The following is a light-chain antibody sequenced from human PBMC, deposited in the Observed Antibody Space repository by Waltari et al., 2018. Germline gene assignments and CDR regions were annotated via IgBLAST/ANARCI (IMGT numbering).Light chain of an antibody. CDR2: LSS. CDR1: QAVSTW. Sequence: IQMTQSPSSLSASVGETVTISCRASQAVSTWLAWYQQRPGKAPKVLIYLSSSLQTGVPSRFAGSGSGTEFTLTISSLQPEDAATYFCQQTRTYPLTFGGGTKVVIK. V-gene: IGKV1-12*01. CDR3: QQTRTYPLT. J-gene: IGKJ4*01.